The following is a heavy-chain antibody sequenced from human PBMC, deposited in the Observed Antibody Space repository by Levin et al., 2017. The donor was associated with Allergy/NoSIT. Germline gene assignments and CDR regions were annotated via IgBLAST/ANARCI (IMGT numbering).Heavy chain of an antibody. CDR1: GFTFSSYA. CDR3: AKDTGLAVVVVAATLPALDAFDS. J-gene: IGHJ3*02. V-gene: IGHV3-23*01. CDR2: ISGSGGST. Sequence: GGSLRLSCAASGFTFSSYAMSWVRQAPGKGLEWVSAISGSGGSTYYADSVKGRFTISRDNSKNTLYLQMNSLRAEDTAVYYCAKDTGLAVVVVAATLPALDAFDSWGQGTMVTVSS. D-gene: IGHD2-15*01.